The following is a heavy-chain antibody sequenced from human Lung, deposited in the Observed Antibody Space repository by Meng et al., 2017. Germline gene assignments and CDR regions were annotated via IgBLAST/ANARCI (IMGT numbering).Heavy chain of an antibody. J-gene: IGHJ4*02. CDR1: GYTFTTYG. D-gene: IGHD6-19*01. CDR3: ARDRQWLFDY. CDR2: IDPGNGNR. Sequence: QVHLVQSGPEVKKPRASAKVSCKASGYTFTTYGISWLRQAPGQGLEWMGWIDPGNGNRDFAEKFQDRLTMPNDTSSSTVYMELTRLTSDDTAVYYCARDRQWLFDYWGQGALVTVSS. V-gene: IGHV1-18*01.